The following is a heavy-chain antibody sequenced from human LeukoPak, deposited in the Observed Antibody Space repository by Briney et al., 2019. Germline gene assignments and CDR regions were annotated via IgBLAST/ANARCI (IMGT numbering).Heavy chain of an antibody. CDR1: GGTFSSYA. D-gene: IGHD1-26*01. V-gene: IGHV1-69*06. CDR3: ATGMGATSVFDY. J-gene: IGHJ4*02. CDR2: IIPIFGTA. Sequence: SVKVSCKASGGTFSSYAISWVRQAPGQGLEWMGGIIPIFGTANYAQKFQGRVTMTEDTSTDTAYMELSSLRSEDTAVYYCATGMGATSVFDYWGQGTLVTVSS.